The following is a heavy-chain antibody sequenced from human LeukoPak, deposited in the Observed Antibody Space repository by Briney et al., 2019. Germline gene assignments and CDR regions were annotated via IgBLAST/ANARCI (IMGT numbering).Heavy chain of an antibody. D-gene: IGHD3-22*01. CDR1: GGAFSSYA. Sequence: SVKVSCKASGGAFSSYAISWVRQAPGQGLEWMGGIIPIFGTANYAQKFQGRVTITTDESTSTAYMELSSLRSEDTAVYYCARAHSSGYYRGDYWGQGTLVTVSS. J-gene: IGHJ4*02. CDR3: ARAHSSGYYRGDY. V-gene: IGHV1-69*05. CDR2: IIPIFGTA.